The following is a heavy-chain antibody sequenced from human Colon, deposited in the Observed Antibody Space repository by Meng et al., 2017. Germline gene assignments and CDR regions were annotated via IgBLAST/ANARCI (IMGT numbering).Heavy chain of an antibody. V-gene: IGHV4-39*07. CDR2: IYYRGST. CDR1: GGSISSSSYY. Sequence: SETLSLTCTVSGGSISSSSYYWGWIRHPPGKGLEWIGSIYYRGSTYYNPSPKSRVTISVDTSKNQFSLKLSSVTAADTAVYCCARVLRGSGIILYFQHWGQGTLVTVSS. D-gene: IGHD3-10*01. CDR3: ARVLRGSGIILYFQH. J-gene: IGHJ1*01.